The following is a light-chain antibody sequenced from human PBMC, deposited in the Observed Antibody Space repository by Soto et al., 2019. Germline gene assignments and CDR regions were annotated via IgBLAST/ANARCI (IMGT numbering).Light chain of an antibody. CDR1: QSVSSN. Sequence: EIVLTQSPATLSLSPGERATLSCRASQSVSSNLAWYQQKPGQAPRLLIYGASTRATGIPARFSGSGSGTEFTLTISSLQSEDFAVYYCQQYGNWPPVTFGGGTKVDI. V-gene: IGKV3-15*01. J-gene: IGKJ4*01. CDR3: QQYGNWPPVT. CDR2: GAS.